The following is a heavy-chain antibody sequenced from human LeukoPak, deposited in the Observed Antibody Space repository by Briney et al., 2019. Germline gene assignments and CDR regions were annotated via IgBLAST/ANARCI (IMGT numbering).Heavy chain of an antibody. D-gene: IGHD5-12*01. J-gene: IGHJ3*02. CDR1: GFTFSSYW. CDR3: ARPGRYSRLAFDI. V-gene: IGHV3-74*01. Sequence: GESLRLSCAASGFTFSSYWMHWVRQAPGKGLVWVSRINSDGSSTSYAVSVKGRFTISRDNAKNTLYLQMNSLRAEDTAVYYCARPGRYSRLAFDIWGQGTMVTVSS. CDR2: INSDGSST.